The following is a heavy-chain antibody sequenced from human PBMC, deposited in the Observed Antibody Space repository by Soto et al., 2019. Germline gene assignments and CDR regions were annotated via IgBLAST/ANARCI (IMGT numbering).Heavy chain of an antibody. V-gene: IGHV1-18*04. Sequence: QVQLVQSGGEVKKPGASVMVSCKASGYTFTDYGLNWVRQAPGQGLEWMGWISPYNGNTNFAQKFQDKVVLTTDTSRNTAYMEVTSLRSDDTAMYYCARDQRVTARLVAPHGTFDYWGQGTLVSVSS. CDR3: ARDQRVTARLVAPHGTFDY. J-gene: IGHJ4*02. CDR2: ISPYNGNT. D-gene: IGHD2-8*02. CDR1: GYTFTDYG.